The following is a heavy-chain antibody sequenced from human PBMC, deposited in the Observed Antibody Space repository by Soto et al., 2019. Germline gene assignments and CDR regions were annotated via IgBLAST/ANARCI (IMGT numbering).Heavy chain of an antibody. D-gene: IGHD7-27*01. Sequence: PSETLSLTCTVSGDSIISYYWSWIRQPPGKGLEWIGYIYYSGSTIYNPSLKSRVTISVDTSKNQFSLKLSSVTAADTAVYYCARRRTGYYFDYWGQGTLVTVSS. J-gene: IGHJ4*02. CDR3: ARRRTGYYFDY. CDR1: GDSIISYY. CDR2: IYYSGST. V-gene: IGHV4-59*08.